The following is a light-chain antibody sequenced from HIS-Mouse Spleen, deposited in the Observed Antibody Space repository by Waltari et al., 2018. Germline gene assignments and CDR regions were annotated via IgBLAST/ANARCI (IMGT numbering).Light chain of an antibody. CDR2: DVS. CDR1: SSDVGCYNY. Sequence: QSALTQPRSVSGSPGQSVTISCPGTSSDVGCYNYVPWYQQHPGKAPKLMIYDVSMRPSGVPDRFSGSKSGNTASLTISGLQAEDEADYYCCSYAGSYTHVVFGGGTKLTVL. V-gene: IGLV2-11*01. J-gene: IGLJ2*01. CDR3: CSYAGSYTHVV.